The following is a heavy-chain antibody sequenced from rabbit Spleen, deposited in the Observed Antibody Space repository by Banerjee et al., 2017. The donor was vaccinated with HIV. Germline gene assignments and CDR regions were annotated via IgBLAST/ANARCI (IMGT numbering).Heavy chain of an antibody. V-gene: IGHV1S40*01. D-gene: IGHD2-1*01. Sequence: QSLEESGGDLVKPGASLTLTCTASGFSFSSRYYMCWVRQAPGKGLECIACIYAGSSGSTYYANWAKGRFTISKASSTTVTLQMTSLTVADTATYFCARGSATMTMVITGYYLNLWGPGTLVTVS. CDR2: IYAGSSGST. CDR3: ARGSATMTMVITGYYLNL. J-gene: IGHJ4*01. CDR1: GFSFSSRYY.